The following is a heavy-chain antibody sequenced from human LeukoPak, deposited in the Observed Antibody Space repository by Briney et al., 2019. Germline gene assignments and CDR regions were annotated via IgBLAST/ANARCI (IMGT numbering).Heavy chain of an antibody. CDR2: IYPGDSDT. Sequence: HGESLRISCKGSGYTFSSYWIGWVRQMPGKGLEWMGMIYPGDSDTRYSPSLQGQVTISVDTSIGTAYLQWSSLKASDTAIYYCARQNDFRLDYWGQGTLVTVSS. CDR3: ARQNDFRLDY. D-gene: IGHD3-3*01. J-gene: IGHJ4*02. CDR1: GYTFSSYW. V-gene: IGHV5-51*01.